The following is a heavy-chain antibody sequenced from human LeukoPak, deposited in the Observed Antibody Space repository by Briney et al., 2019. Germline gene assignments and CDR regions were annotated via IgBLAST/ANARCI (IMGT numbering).Heavy chain of an antibody. J-gene: IGHJ4*02. CDR1: GYTFTSYG. D-gene: IGHD3-22*01. V-gene: IGHV1-18*03. CDR3: ARSDPYYDSSGYYLIY. Sequence: ASVKVSCKASGYTFTSYGISWVRQAPGQGLEWMGWISAYNGNTNYAQKLQGRVTITRDTSASTAYMELSSLRSEDMAVYYCARSDPYYDSSGYYLIYWGQGTLVTVSS. CDR2: ISAYNGNT.